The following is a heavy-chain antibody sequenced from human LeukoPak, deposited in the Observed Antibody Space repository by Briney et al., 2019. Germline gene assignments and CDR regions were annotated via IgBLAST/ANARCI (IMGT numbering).Heavy chain of an antibody. CDR2: IYYSGST. V-gene: IGHV4-59*01. J-gene: IGHJ4*02. Sequence: SDSLSLTCTVSGDSISSYYPSWIRQPPGKGLEWIGYIYYSGSTNYNPSLKSRVTISVDTSKNQFSLKLSSVTAADTAVYYCARGYSSSWYSPPLGYWGQGTLVTVSS. D-gene: IGHD6-13*01. CDR1: GDSISSYY. CDR3: ARGYSSSWYSPPLGY.